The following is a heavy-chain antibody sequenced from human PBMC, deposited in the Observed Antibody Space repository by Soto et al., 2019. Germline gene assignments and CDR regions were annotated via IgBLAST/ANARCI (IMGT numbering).Heavy chain of an antibody. CDR2: IIPILGIA. V-gene: IGHV1-69*02. J-gene: IGHJ6*03. Sequence: SVKVSCTACGGTFSSYTISWVRQAPGQGLEWMGRIIPILGIANYAQKFQGRVTITADKSTSTAYMELSSLRSEDTAVYYCARAKKSGYYYYYMDVWGKGTTVTVSS. D-gene: IGHD6-25*01. CDR1: GGTFSSYT. CDR3: ARAKKSGYYYYYMDV.